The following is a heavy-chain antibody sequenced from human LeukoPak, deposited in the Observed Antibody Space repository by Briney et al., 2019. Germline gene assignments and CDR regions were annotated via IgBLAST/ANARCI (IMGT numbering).Heavy chain of an antibody. CDR3: AKGLAVATSYFDY. CDR1: GFTFGDYA. V-gene: IGHV3-23*01. CDR2: IGAGGGAT. Sequence: PGRSLRLSCTTSGFTFGDYAMSWVRQAPGKGLEWVSTIGAGGGATYYADSVKGRFTFSTDSSKNTLYLQMNSLKAEDTAVYYCAKGLAVATSYFDYWGQGTLVTVSS. J-gene: IGHJ4*02. D-gene: IGHD6-19*01.